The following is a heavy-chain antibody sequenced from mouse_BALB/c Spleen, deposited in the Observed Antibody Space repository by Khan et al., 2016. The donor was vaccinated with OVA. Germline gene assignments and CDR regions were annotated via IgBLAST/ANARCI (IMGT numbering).Heavy chain of an antibody. D-gene: IGHD2-14*01. CDR3: ARSTYRYAFVY. V-gene: IGHV3-8*02. J-gene: IGHJ3*01. CDR1: GDSITTGY. CDR2: IIYTGYT. Sequence: EVQLQESGPSLVKPSQTLSLTCSVTGDSITTGYWNWIRKFPGNKLEYMGYIIYTGYTYYNPSLKSRISITRHTSNNPYYLKLNSVPDEDTATYYSARSTYRYAFVYWGQGTLVTVSA.